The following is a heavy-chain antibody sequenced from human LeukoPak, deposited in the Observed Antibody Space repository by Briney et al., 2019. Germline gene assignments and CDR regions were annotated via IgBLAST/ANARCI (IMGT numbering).Heavy chain of an antibody. CDR1: GGSIRNTSYY. CDR2: IYYTGST. D-gene: IGHD3-10*01. Sequence: PSETLSLTCTVSGGSIRNTSYYWGWIRQPPGTGLEYIGYIYYTGSTYYNPSLKSRVTISVDTSKNQFSLKVNSVTAADTAVYYCARLNGDYYGSGSYWYWFDPWGQGALVTVSS. V-gene: IGHV4-39*01. J-gene: IGHJ5*02. CDR3: ARLNGDYYGSGSYWYWFDP.